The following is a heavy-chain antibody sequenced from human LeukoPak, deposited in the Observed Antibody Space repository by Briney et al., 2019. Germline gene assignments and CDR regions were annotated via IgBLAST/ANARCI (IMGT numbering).Heavy chain of an antibody. V-gene: IGHV4-34*01. CDR2: INHSGST. D-gene: IGHD2-2*01. J-gene: IGHJ5*02. Sequence: SSETLSLTCTVSGGSISSYYWSWIRQPPGKGLEWIGEINHSGSTNYNPSLKSRVTISVDTSKNQFSLKLSSVTAADTAVYYCARHRGGCSSTSCYRYSSGWKTGRFDPWGQGTLVTVSS. CDR3: ARHRGGCSSTSCYRYSSGWKTGRFDP. CDR1: GGSISSYY.